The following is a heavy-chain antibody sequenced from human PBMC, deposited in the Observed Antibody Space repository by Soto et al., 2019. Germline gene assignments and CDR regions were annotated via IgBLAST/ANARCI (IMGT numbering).Heavy chain of an antibody. CDR1: GGSISSSSYY. D-gene: IGHD6-13*01. V-gene: IGHV4-39*01. J-gene: IGHJ1*01. CDR2: IYYSGST. CDR3: ARSIAAAGTGSWGVQH. Sequence: SETLSLTCTVSGGSISSSSYYWGWIRQPPGKGLEWIGSIYYSGSTYYNPSLKSRVTISVDTSKNQFSLKLSSVTAADTAVYYCARSIAAAGTGSWGVQHWGQGTLVTVSS.